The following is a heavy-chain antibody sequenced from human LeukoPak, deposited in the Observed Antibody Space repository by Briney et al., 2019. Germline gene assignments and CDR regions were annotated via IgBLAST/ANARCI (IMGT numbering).Heavy chain of an antibody. CDR1: GYTFTSYD. D-gene: IGHD3-22*01. CDR3: ATSYYYDSSGRLPADY. J-gene: IGHJ4*02. V-gene: IGHV1-8*01. Sequence: ASVKVSCKASGYTFTSYDINWVRQATGQGLEWTGWMNPNSGNTGYAQKFQGRVTMTRNTSISTAYMELSSLRSEDTAVYYCATSYYYDSSGRLPADYWGQGTLVTVSS. CDR2: MNPNSGNT.